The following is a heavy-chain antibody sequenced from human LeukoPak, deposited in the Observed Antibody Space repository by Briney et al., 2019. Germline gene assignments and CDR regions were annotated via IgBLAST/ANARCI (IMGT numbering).Heavy chain of an antibody. V-gene: IGHV1-18*01. Sequence: ASVKVSCKATGYTFTSYGISWVRQAPGQGLEWMGWISAHNGNTNYAQKLQGRVTMTTDTSTSTAYMELRSLRSDDTAVYYCARERDSSGWYHYYGMDVWGQGTTVTVSS. CDR2: ISAHNGNT. D-gene: IGHD6-19*01. CDR1: GYTFTSYG. CDR3: ARERDSSGWYHYYGMDV. J-gene: IGHJ6*02.